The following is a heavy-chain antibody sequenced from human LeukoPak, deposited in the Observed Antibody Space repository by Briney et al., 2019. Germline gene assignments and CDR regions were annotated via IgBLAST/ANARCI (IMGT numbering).Heavy chain of an antibody. Sequence: SETLSLTCTVSGGSISSYYWSWVRQPAEKGLEWIGRIHTSGITNYNPSLKSRVTMSVDTSKNQFSLKLSSVTAADTAVYYCAREGFGYGADYWGQGTLVTVSS. J-gene: IGHJ4*02. CDR2: IHTSGIT. D-gene: IGHD4-17*01. CDR3: AREGFGYGADY. V-gene: IGHV4-4*07. CDR1: GGSISSYY.